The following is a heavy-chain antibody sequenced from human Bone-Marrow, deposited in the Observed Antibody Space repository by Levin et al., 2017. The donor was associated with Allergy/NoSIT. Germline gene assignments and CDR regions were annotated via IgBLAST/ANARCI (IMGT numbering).Heavy chain of an antibody. V-gene: IGHV3-23*01. Sequence: GGSLRLSCAASGFTFSSYAMSWVRKAPGQGLEWVSLISGSGGSTYYADSVKGRFTISRDNSKNTLYLQMNSLRAEDTAVYYCAKDRSVRFLEWPKYYCYGMDVWGQGTTVTVS. D-gene: IGHD3-3*01. CDR1: GFTFSSYA. CDR3: AKDRSVRFLEWPKYYCYGMDV. CDR2: ISGSGGST. J-gene: IGHJ6*02.